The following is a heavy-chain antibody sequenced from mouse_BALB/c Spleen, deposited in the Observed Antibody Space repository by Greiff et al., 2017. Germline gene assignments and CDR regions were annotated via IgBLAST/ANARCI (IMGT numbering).Heavy chain of an antibody. CDR2: IWSGGST. D-gene: IGHD2-4*01. V-gene: IGHV2-2*02. Sequence: QVQLQQPGPGLVQPSQSLSITCTVSGFSLTSYGVHWVRQSPGKGLEWLGVIWSGGSTDYNAAFISRLSISKDNSKSQVFFKMNSLQANDTAIYYCASYDYDEGMDYRGQGTSVTVSS. J-gene: IGHJ4*01. CDR3: ASYDYDEGMDY. CDR1: GFSLTSYG.